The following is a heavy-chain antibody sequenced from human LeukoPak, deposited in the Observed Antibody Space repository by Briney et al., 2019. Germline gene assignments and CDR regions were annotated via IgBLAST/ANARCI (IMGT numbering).Heavy chain of an antibody. D-gene: IGHD3-10*01. CDR2: IRSDGSDK. CDR3: AKERDLVRITYYFGN. J-gene: IGHJ4*02. CDR1: GFTFRSYG. Sequence: GGSLRLSCAASGFTFRSYGIHWVRQAPGKGLEWVAFIRSDGSDKYYTDSVKGRFTISRDNSKNTVYLQMNSLRAEDTAVYYCAKERDLVRITYYFGNWGQGTLVSV. V-gene: IGHV3-30*02.